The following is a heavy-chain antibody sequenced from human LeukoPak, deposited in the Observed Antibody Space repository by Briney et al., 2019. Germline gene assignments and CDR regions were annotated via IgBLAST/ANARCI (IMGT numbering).Heavy chain of an antibody. CDR2: ISWNSGSI. CDR1: GFTFDDYA. D-gene: IGHD6-19*01. J-gene: IGHJ3*02. V-gene: IGHV3-9*01. Sequence: AGGSLRLSCAASGFTFDDYAMHWVRQAPGKGLEWVSGISWNSGSIGYADSVKGRFTISGDNAKNSLYLQMNSLRAEDTALYYCAKVRAVGSGWYRGAFDIWGQGTMVTVSS. CDR3: AKVRAVGSGWYRGAFDI.